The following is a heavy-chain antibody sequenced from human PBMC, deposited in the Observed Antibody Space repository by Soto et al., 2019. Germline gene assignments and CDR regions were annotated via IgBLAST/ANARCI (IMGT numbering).Heavy chain of an antibody. V-gene: IGHV6-1*01. CDR2: TYYRSKWYN. CDR1: GDSVSSNSAA. D-gene: IGHD2-8*01. CDR3: ARDRAHYCTNGVCYDRAISHFDY. J-gene: IGHJ4*02. Sequence: PSQTLSLTCAISGDSVSSNSAAWNWIRQSPSRGLEWLGRTYYRSKWYNDYAVSVKSRITINPDTSKNQFSLQLNSVTPEDTAVYYCARDRAHYCTNGVCYDRAISHFDYWGQGTLVTVSS.